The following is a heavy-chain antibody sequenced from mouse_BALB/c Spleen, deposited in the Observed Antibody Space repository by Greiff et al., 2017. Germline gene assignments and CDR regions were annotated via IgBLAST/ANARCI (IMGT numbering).Heavy chain of an antibody. CDR2: ISSGGSYT. J-gene: IGHJ4*01. CDR3: ASGDFITTVDYAMDY. Sequence: EVQLVESGGDLVKPGGSLKLSCAASGFTFSSYGMSWVRQTPDTRLEWVATISSGGSYTYYPDSVKGRFTISRDNAKNTLYLQMSSLKSEDTAMYYCASGDFITTVDYAMDYWGQGTSVTVSS. V-gene: IGHV5-6*01. D-gene: IGHD1-1*01. CDR1: GFTFSSYG.